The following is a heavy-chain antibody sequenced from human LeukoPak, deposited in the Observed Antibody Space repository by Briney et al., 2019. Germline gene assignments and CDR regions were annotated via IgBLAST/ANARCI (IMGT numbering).Heavy chain of an antibody. Sequence: GRSLRLSCAASGFTFDDYAMHWVRQAPGKGLEWVSGISWNSGSIGYADSVKGRFTISRDNAKNSLYLQMNSLRAEDTALYYCAKDAGYSSSWKDYCGQGTLVTVSS. CDR3: AKDAGYSSSWKDY. V-gene: IGHV3-9*01. J-gene: IGHJ4*02. CDR2: ISWNSGSI. CDR1: GFTFDDYA. D-gene: IGHD6-13*01.